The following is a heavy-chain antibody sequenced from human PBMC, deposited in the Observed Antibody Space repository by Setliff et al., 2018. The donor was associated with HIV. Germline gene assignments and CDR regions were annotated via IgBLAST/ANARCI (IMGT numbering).Heavy chain of an antibody. CDR1: GGTFSSSA. J-gene: IGHJ4*02. V-gene: IGHV1-69*10. Sequence: GASVKVSCKASGGTFSSSALSWVRQARGQGPEWLGGIIPAFGMTDYAQNFQGRLTITADTSTSTAYMELLSLRSEDTAIYYCATQTVAVGAPGYFDSWGQGTLVTVSS. CDR3: ATQTVAVGAPGYFDS. CDR2: IIPAFGMT. D-gene: IGHD2-15*01.